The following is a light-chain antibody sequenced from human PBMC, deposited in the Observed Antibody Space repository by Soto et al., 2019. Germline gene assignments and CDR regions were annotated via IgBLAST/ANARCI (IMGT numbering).Light chain of an antibody. Sequence: DIQMTQSPSTLSGSVGDRVTVTCRASQTISSWLAWYQQKPGKAPKLLIYDASSLATGVPSRFSGSGSGTEFTLTISSLQPDDFATYYCQQYNSYSQTFGQGTKVDIK. CDR1: QTISSW. CDR2: DAS. V-gene: IGKV1-5*01. J-gene: IGKJ1*01. CDR3: QQYNSYSQT.